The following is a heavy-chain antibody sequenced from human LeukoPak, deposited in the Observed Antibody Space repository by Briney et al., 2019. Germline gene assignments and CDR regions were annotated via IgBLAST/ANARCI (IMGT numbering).Heavy chain of an antibody. D-gene: IGHD1/OR15-1a*01. Sequence: GGSLRLSCAASGFTFSSYSMNWVRQAPGKGLEWVSSISSSSSYIYYADSVKGRSTISRDNAKNSLYLQMNSLGAEDTAVYYCARIGASGTMDVWGQGTTVTVSS. V-gene: IGHV3-21*01. J-gene: IGHJ6*02. CDR3: ARIGASGTMDV. CDR2: ISSSSSYI. CDR1: GFTFSSYS.